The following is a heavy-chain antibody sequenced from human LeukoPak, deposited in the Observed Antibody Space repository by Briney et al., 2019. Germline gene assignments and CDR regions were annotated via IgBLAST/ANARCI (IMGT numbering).Heavy chain of an antibody. CDR2: INSDGSST. J-gene: IGHJ5*02. CDR1: GFTVSSYW. D-gene: IGHD3-10*01. Sequence: PGGSLRLPCAASGFTVSSYWMHWVRQAPGKGLVWVSRINSDGSSTSYADSVKGRFTISRDNAKNTLYLQMNGLRVEDTAEYYCARGRGPYGWFDPWGQGTLVTVSS. V-gene: IGHV3-74*01. CDR3: ARGRGPYGWFDP.